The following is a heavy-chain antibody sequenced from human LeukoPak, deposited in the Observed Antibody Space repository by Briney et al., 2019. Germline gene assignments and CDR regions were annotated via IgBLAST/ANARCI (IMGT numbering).Heavy chain of an antibody. CDR2: ITGGSNTI. CDR3: ARDRMGGSFDY. Sequence: GGSLRLSCAASGFTFDTYGMNWVRQAPGKGLEWVSFITGGSNTIYYADSVKGRFTISRDNAKNSLYLQMNSLRVEGTAVYYCARDRMGGSFDYWGQGTLVTVSS. CDR1: GFTFDTYG. V-gene: IGHV3-48*01. D-gene: IGHD2-15*01. J-gene: IGHJ4*02.